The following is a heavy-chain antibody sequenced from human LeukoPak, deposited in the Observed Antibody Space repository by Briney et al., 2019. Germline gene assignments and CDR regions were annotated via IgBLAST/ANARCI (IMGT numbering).Heavy chain of an antibody. CDR1: GYTFTSYY. CDR2: MNPKSGAT. V-gene: IGHV1-2*02. Sequence: ASVKVSCKASGYTFTSYYMHWVRQAPGQGLEWVGWMNPKSGATHYALKFQGRVTMTRDTSISTVYMELSSLKSDDTAVYYCARDFNWGPDYWGQGTLVIVSS. J-gene: IGHJ4*02. D-gene: IGHD7-27*01. CDR3: ARDFNWGPDY.